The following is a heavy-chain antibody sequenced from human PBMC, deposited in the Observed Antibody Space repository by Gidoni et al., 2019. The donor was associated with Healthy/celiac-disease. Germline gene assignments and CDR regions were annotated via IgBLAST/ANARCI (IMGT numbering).Heavy chain of an antibody. D-gene: IGHD6-19*01. CDR2: ISSSVSTI. V-gene: IGHV3-48*03. J-gene: IGHJ4*02. CDR1: GFTFSSYA. CDR3: ARGRSGHYYFDY. Sequence: EVQLVESGGGLVQPGGSLRLSCAASGFTFSSYAMNWVRQAPGKGLELFSYISSSVSTIYYADSVKVRFTISRDNAKNSLYLQMNSLRAEDTAVYYCARGRSGHYYFDYWGQGTLVTVSS.